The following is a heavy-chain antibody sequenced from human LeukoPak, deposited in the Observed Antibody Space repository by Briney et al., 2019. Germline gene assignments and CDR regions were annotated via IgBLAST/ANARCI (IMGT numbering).Heavy chain of an antibody. CDR3: ARYSHGDYLGLDY. CDR2: MSPNSGNT. J-gene: IGHJ4*02. CDR1: GYTFTSYD. D-gene: IGHD4-17*01. V-gene: IGHV1-8*01. Sequence: ASVKVSCKASGYTFTSYDINWVRQATGQGLEWMGWMSPNSGNTGYAQKFQGRVTITRNTSISTAYMELSSLRSEDTAVYYCARYSHGDYLGLDYWGQGTLVTVSS.